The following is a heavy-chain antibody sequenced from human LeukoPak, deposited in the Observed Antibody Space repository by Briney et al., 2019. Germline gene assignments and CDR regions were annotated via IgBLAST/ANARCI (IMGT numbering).Heavy chain of an antibody. J-gene: IGHJ4*02. CDR1: GFTFSSYG. Sequence: GSLRLSCAVSGFTFSSYGMHWVRQAPGKGLEWVAVIWYDGSNKYYADSVKGRFTISRDNSKNTLYLQMNSLRAEDAAVYYCAKDNVPYCGGDCYPAQDYWGQGTLVTVSS. D-gene: IGHD2-21*02. CDR3: AKDNVPYCGGDCYPAQDY. CDR2: IWYDGSNK. V-gene: IGHV3-33*06.